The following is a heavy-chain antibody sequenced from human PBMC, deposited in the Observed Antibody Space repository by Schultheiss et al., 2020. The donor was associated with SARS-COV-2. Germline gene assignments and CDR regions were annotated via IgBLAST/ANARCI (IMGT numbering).Heavy chain of an antibody. J-gene: IGHJ5*02. Sequence: GGSLRLSCAASGFTFSSYAMSWVRQAPGKGLEWVSYISSSSSTIYYADSVKGRFTISRDNAKNSLYLQMNSLRAEDTAVYYCARGHRGFDPWGQGTLVTVSS. V-gene: IGHV3-48*01. CDR2: ISSSSSTI. CDR3: ARGHRGFDP. CDR1: GFTFSSYA.